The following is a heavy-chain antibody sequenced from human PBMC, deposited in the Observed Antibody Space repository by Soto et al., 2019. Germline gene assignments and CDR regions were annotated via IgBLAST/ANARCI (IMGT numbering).Heavy chain of an antibody. CDR3: ARYSSGWYGGSTRY. V-gene: IGHV3-23*01. D-gene: IGHD6-19*01. CDR2: ISGSGGST. Sequence: PGGSLRLSCAASGFTFSSYAMSWVRQAPGKGLEWVSAISGSGGSTYYADSVKGRFTISRDNSKNTLYLQMNGLRAEDTAVYYCARYSSGWYGGSTRYWGQGTLVTVSS. CDR1: GFTFSSYA. J-gene: IGHJ4*02.